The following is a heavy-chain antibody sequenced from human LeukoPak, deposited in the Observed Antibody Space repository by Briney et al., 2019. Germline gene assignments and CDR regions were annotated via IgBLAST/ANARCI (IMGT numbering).Heavy chain of an antibody. CDR2: INPRGGST. Sequence: ASVRVSCKASGYTFTSYYMHWVRQAPGQGLEWMGIINPRGGSTNYAQKFQERVTITRDMSTSTAYMELSSLRSEDTAVYYCAALSIAAAGKGTGYWGQGTLVTVSS. D-gene: IGHD6-13*01. J-gene: IGHJ4*02. CDR3: AALSIAAAGKGTGY. CDR1: GYTFTSYY. V-gene: IGHV1-46*01.